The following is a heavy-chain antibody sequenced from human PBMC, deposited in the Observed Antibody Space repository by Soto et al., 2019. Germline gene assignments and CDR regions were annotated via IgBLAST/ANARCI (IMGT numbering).Heavy chain of an antibody. CDR2: INGGTGQT. CDR3: ARGKGMEENYYYYGMDI. J-gene: IGHJ6*01. V-gene: IGHV1-3*01. Sequence: ASVKVSCKASGYTFSTYAMHWVRQAPGQSLEWIGWINGGTGQTRYSQRFQDRVTITRDTSASTAYMELTSLTSEDTAVYYRARGKGMEENYYYYGMDIWGQGTTVTVSS. CDR1: GYTFSTYA. D-gene: IGHD1-1*01.